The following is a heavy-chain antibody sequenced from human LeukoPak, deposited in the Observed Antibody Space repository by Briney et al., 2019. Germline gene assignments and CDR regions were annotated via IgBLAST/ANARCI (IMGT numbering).Heavy chain of an antibody. J-gene: IGHJ4*02. D-gene: IGHD2-2*01. CDR1: GGSISSSSYY. CDR2: IYYSGST. Sequence: ASETLSLTCTVSGGSISSSSYYWGWIRQPPGRGLEWIGYIYYSGSTNYNPSLKSRVTISVDTSKNQFSLKLSSVTAADTAVYYCASSGVVVPADYFDYWGQGTLVTVSS. V-gene: IGHV4-61*05. CDR3: ASSGVVVPADYFDY.